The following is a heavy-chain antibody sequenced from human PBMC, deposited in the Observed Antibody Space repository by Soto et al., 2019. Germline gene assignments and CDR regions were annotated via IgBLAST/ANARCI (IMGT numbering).Heavy chain of an antibody. CDR3: ARVPTP. V-gene: IGHV4-30-2*01. CDR1: CGSISSGGYS. Sequence: PSXPMSLACAVSCGSISSGGYSWTWIRQPPGKGLEWIGYIYHSGSTYYNPSLKSRVTISVDRSKNQFSLKLSSVTAAETAVYYCARVPTPWGQGTLVTVSS. CDR2: IYHSGST. D-gene: IGHD2-2*01. J-gene: IGHJ5*02.